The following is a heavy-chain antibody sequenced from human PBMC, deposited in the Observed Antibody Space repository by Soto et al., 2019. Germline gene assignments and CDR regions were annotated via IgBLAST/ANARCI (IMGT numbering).Heavy chain of an antibody. CDR3: PRQYPISVGWSLGFDY. CDR1: GGSISSYY. Sequence: PSETLSLTCTVPGGSISSYYWSWIRRSPGKGLSCILYIYYNGTTTYHPSLQSRVHISVDASQNPVTLKLSSLAAADTAVNYCPRQYPISVGWSLGFDYWGQGTLVTVSS. D-gene: IGHD6-19*01. CDR2: IYYNGTT. V-gene: IGHV4-59*01. J-gene: IGHJ4*02.